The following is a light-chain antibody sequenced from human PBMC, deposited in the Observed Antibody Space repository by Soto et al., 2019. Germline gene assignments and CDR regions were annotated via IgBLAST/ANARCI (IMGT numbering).Light chain of an antibody. CDR3: QQSYTTPRT. CDR2: VAS. V-gene: IGKV1-39*01. J-gene: IGKJ2*01. CDR1: QAISNY. Sequence: DIQMTQAPSSLSASVGDRVTITCRASQAISNYLNWYQQKPGKAPNRLIYVASVLQTGVPSRFSGSGSGTDFTLTISSVQPEDFATYYCQQSYTTPRTFGQGTKL.